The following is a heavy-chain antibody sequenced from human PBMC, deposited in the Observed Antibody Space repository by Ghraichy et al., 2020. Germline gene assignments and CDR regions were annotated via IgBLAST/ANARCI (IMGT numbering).Heavy chain of an antibody. Sequence: SETLSLTCAVSGGSISSGGYSWSWIRQPPGKGLEWIGYIYHSGSTYYNPSLKSRVTISVDRSKNQFSLKLSSVTAADTAVYYCARVKGSGSYYNPRDGYYMDVWGKGTTVTVSS. D-gene: IGHD3-10*01. CDR3: ARVKGSGSYYNPRDGYYMDV. CDR2: IYHSGST. CDR1: GGSISSGGYS. J-gene: IGHJ6*03. V-gene: IGHV4-30-2*01.